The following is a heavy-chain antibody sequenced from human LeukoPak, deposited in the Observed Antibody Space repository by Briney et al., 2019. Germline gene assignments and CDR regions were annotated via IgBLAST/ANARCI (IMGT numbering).Heavy chain of an antibody. V-gene: IGHV1-8*01. CDR2: MNPNSGNT. CDR3: AKSLGRTSSYYGMDV. CDR1: GYTFTSYD. Sequence: ASVKVSCKASGYTFTSYDISWVRQATGQGLEWMGWMNPNSGNTGYAQKFQGRVTMTRNTSISTAYMELSSLRAEDTAVYYCAKSLGRTSSYYGMDVWGQGTTVTVSS. J-gene: IGHJ6*02. D-gene: IGHD2-2*01.